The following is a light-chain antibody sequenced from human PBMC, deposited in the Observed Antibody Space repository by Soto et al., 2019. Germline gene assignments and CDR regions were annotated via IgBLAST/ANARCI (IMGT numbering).Light chain of an antibody. CDR3: QSYDSSLSGLV. CDR2: GNS. V-gene: IGLV1-40*01. Sequence: QAVVTQPPSVSGAPGQRVTISCTGSSSNIGAGYDVHWYQQLPGKAPKLLIYGNSNRPSGVPDRFSGSKSDTSASLAITGLRAEDEADYYGQSYDSSLSGLVLGGGTQLTVL. J-gene: IGLJ2*01. CDR1: SSNIGAGYD.